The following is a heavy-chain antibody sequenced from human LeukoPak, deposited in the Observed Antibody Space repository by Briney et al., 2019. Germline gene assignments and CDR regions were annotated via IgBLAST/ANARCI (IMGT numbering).Heavy chain of an antibody. CDR1: GFTVSSNY. J-gene: IGHJ4*02. D-gene: IGHD3-10*01. CDR2: IYSGGST. CDR3: ARVVRVRGVIRRGYYFDY. Sequence: GGSLRLSCAASGFTVSSNYMSWVRQAPGKGLEWVSVIYSGGSTYNADSVKGRFTISRDNSKNTLYLQMNSLRAEDTAVYYCARVVRVRGVIRRGYYFDYWGQGTLVTVSS. V-gene: IGHV3-66*01.